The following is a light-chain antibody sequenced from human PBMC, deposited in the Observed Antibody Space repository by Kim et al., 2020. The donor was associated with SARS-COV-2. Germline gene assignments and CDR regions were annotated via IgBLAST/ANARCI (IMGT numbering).Light chain of an antibody. CDR2: GAS. J-gene: IGKJ1*01. Sequence: VSPGERATLSCRASQSGSSDLAWYQQKPGQAPRLLIHGASTRATGIPARFSGSGSGTEFTLNISSLQSEDFAVYYCQQFNSWPRTFGQGTKVDIK. V-gene: IGKV3D-15*01. CDR1: QSGSSD. CDR3: QQFNSWPRT.